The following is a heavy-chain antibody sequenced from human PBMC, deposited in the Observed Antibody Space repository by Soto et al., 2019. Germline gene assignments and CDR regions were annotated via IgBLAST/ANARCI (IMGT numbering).Heavy chain of an antibody. CDR2: ISGDSGNT. V-gene: IGHV1-3*01. CDR1: GYMFTKSA. D-gene: IGHD6-19*01. J-gene: IGHJ4*01. CDR3: ARDGVTAGNINFDY. Sequence: GASVKVSCKASGYMFTKSAMHWVGQAAGQRLEGMGWISGDSGNTKYSPKLQDRVTITRDTSASTAYMELSSLRSEDTALYYCARDGVTAGNINFDYWGQGTLVTVSS.